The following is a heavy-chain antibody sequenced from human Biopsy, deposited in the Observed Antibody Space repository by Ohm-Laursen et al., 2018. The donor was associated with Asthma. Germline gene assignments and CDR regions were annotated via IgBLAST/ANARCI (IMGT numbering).Heavy chain of an antibody. D-gene: IGHD3-10*01. CDR2: ISVYNGNT. CDR3: ARAVDYSHYYGIDV. CDR1: GYTFNSAG. J-gene: IGHJ6*02. V-gene: IGHV1-18*01. Sequence: ASVKVSCKTSGYTFNSAGTTWVRQAPGQGLEWMGWISVYNGNTKVAQKLQDRVTMITDTSTSTAYMELRSLGSDDTAVYFCARAVDYSHYYGIDVWGQGTTVTVS.